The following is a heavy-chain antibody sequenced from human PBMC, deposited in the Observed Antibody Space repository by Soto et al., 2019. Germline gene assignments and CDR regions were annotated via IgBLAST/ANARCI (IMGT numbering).Heavy chain of an antibody. D-gene: IGHD1-26*01. CDR3: ARVKSIVMPGFDY. CDR1: GGNVSSNSAA. J-gene: IGHJ4*02. CDR2: TYYSSKWYK. V-gene: IGHV6-1*01. Sequence: PSQPLSLTCAISGGNVSSNSAAWNWIRQSPSRGLEWLGRTYYSSKWYKDYALSVKGRITINPDRSRNQCSRERNSHKSEDTSVYYCARVKSIVMPGFDYGGRETLFPVA.